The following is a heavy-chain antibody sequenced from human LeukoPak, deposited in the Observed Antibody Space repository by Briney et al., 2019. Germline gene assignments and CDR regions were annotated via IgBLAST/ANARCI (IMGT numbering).Heavy chain of an antibody. CDR3: ASVDTAMGAFAY. Sequence: SETLSLTCTVSGGSISSSSYFWGWIRQPPGKGLEWIGSIYYSGSTYYNPSLKSRVTISVDTSKNQFSLKLSSVTAADTAVYYCASVDTAMGAFAYWGQGTLVTVSS. V-gene: IGHV4-39*07. D-gene: IGHD5-18*01. J-gene: IGHJ4*02. CDR1: GGSISSSSYF. CDR2: IYYSGST.